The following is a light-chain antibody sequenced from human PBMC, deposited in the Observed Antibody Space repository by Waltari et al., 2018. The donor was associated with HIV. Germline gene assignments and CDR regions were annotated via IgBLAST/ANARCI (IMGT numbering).Light chain of an antibody. V-gene: IGKV3-20*01. CDR1: QSVTSNY. Sequence: EIVLTQSPGTLSLSPGERATLSCRASQSVTSNYLAWYQQKPGQAPRLLIFAASSRATGIPDRISGSGSGTDFSLTISRLEPEDFAVYYCQQYDISPLTFGGGTKVEIK. J-gene: IGKJ4*01. CDR2: AAS. CDR3: QQYDISPLT.